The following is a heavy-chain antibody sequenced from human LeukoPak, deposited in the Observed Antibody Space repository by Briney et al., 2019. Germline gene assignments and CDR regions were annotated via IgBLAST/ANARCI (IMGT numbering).Heavy chain of an antibody. J-gene: IGHJ3*02. V-gene: IGHV3-23*01. D-gene: IGHD3-22*01. CDR2: ISGSGGST. CDR1: GFTFSSYA. Sequence: PEGSLRLSCAASGFTFSSYAMSWVRQAPGKGLEWVSAISGSGGSTYYADSVKGRFTISRDNSKNTLYLQMNSLRAEDTAVYYCAKFIITMIVVVGGAFDIWGQGTMVTVSS. CDR3: AKFIITMIVVVGGAFDI.